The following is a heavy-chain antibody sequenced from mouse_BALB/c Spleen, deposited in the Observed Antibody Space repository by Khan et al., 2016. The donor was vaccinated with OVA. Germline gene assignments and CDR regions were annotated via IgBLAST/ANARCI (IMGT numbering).Heavy chain of an antibody. CDR3: ARVGYNGTMDS. V-gene: IGHV9-3-1*01. CDR2: INTYTGEP. D-gene: IGHD4-1*01. CDR1: GYTFTNYG. J-gene: IGHJ4*01. Sequence: LVESGPELKKPGETVKISCKASGYTFTNYGMNWVKQAPGKDLKWMGWINTYTGEPTYADDFKGRFAFSLETSASTAYLKINNLKNEDTATYFCARVGYNGTMDSWGQGTSVTGSS.